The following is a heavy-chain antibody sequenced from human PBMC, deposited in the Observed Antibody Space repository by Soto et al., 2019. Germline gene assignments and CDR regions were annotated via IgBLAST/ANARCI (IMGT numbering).Heavy chain of an antibody. J-gene: IGHJ4*02. CDR1: GGSFSDYF. V-gene: IGHV4-34*01. Sequence: SETLSLTCAVYGGSFSDYFWSWIRQPPGKGLEWIGEINHSGTTYYNPSLESRVTMSVDRSKKQFSLQLTSVTAAATAVYYCARVSREYYDHWGQGTVVTVSS. CDR2: INHSGTT. CDR3: ARVSREYYDH.